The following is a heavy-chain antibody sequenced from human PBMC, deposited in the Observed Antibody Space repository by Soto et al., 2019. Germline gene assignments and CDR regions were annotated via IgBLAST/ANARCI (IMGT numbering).Heavy chain of an antibody. CDR1: GGTFGNLG. CDR2: TIPIFDTP. V-gene: IGHV1-69*01. D-gene: IGHD3-10*01. CDR3: ARDREDGSGNKYNWFDS. Sequence: QMQLVQSGAEVKKPGSSVKVSCKASGGTFGNLGISWLRQAPGQGLEWMGGTIPIFDTPHYAEKFRDRLTITAEAKSKGYMELNSLSSEDTATYYCARDREDGSGNKYNWFDSWGQGTLVNVSS. J-gene: IGHJ5*01.